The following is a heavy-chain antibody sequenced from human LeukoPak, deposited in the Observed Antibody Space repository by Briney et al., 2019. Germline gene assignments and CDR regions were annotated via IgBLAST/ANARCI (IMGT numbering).Heavy chain of an antibody. D-gene: IGHD3-10*01. CDR2: IYYSGST. J-gene: IGHJ4*02. CDR3: ARGAWFGATRGGVFFDY. V-gene: IGHV4-31*03. Sequence: SQTLSLTRTVSGGSISSGGYYWSWIRQHPGKGLEWIGYIYYSGSTYYNPSLKSRVTISVDTSKNQFSLKLSSVTAADTAVYYCARGAWFGATRGGVFFDYWGQGTLVTVSS. CDR1: GGSISSGGYY.